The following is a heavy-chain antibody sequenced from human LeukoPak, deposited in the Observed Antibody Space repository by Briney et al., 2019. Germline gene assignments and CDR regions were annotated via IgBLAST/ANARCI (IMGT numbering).Heavy chain of an antibody. Sequence: SQTLSLTCIVSGGXIRSGAYYWSWIRQHPGKGLEWLGYIYDSGSTNYNTSLKSRVTISVDTSKNHFSLKLSSVTAADTAVYYCASGMYFFDYWGQGTLVTVSS. CDR3: ASGMYFFDY. D-gene: IGHD1-26*01. J-gene: IGHJ4*02. CDR1: GGXIRSGAYY. CDR2: IYDSGST. V-gene: IGHV4-31*03.